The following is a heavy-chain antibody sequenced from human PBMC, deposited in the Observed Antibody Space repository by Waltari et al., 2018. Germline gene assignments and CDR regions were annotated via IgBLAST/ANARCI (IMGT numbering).Heavy chain of an antibody. CDR3: ARDLHSTTVTPVEY. J-gene: IGHJ4*02. Sequence: QVQLVESGGGVVQPGRSLRLSCAASGFTFSSYAMHWVRQAPGKGLEWVAVISYDGRNKYYADSGKGRFTISRDNSKNTLYLQMNSLRAEDTAVYYCARDLHSTTVTPVEYWGQGTLVTVSS. CDR1: GFTFSSYA. CDR2: ISYDGRNK. V-gene: IGHV3-30*01. D-gene: IGHD4-17*01.